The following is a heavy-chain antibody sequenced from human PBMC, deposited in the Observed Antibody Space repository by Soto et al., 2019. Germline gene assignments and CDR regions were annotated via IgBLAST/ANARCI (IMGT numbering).Heavy chain of an antibody. Sequence: GGSLRLSCAASGFTFSSYSMNWVRQAPGKGLEWVSSISSSSSYIYYADSVKGRFTISRDNAKNSLYLQMNSLRAGDTAVYYCARDYLSVVKGAFDIWGQGTMVTVSS. J-gene: IGHJ3*02. CDR3: ARDYLSVVKGAFDI. V-gene: IGHV3-21*01. CDR1: GFTFSSYS. CDR2: ISSSSSYI. D-gene: IGHD2-21*01.